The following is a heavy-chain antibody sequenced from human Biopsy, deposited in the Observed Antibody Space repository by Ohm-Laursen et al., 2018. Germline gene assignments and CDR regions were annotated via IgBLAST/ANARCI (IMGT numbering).Heavy chain of an antibody. CDR2: SAPENGKT. J-gene: IGHJ4*02. V-gene: IGHV1-24*01. CDR3: AGDINNWNVNY. Sequence: ASVKVSCKVSGYTLTDLSMHWVRQAPGKGLEWMGGSAPENGKTIYAQKFQGRVTMTEDTSTDTAYMELSNLRSEDTAVYYCAGDINNWNVNYWGQGTLVIVSS. CDR1: GYTLTDLS. D-gene: IGHD1-20*01.